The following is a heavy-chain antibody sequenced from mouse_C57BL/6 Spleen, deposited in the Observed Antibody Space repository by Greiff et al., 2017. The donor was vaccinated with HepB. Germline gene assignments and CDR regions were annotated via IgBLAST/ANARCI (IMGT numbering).Heavy chain of an antibody. D-gene: IGHD1-1*01. CDR1: GYTFTGYW. CDR3: ARKTTVVAMGSYWYFDV. Sequence: QVQLQQSGAELMKPGASVKLSCKATGYTFTGYWIEWVKQRPGHGLEWIGEILPGSGSTNYNEKFKGKATFTADNSSNKAYMQLSSLTTEDSAIYHCARKTTVVAMGSYWYFDVWGTGTTVTVSS. CDR2: ILPGSGST. V-gene: IGHV1-9*01. J-gene: IGHJ1*03.